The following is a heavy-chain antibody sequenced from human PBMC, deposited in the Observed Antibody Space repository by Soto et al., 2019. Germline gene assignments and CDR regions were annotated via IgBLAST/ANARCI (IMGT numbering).Heavy chain of an antibody. V-gene: IGHV1-69*13. CDR2: IMPIFGTA. Sequence: ASVKVSSKASGAPFSSPAISWVRQAPGQGLEWMGGIMPIFGTATYALKFKGRVTITADESTMTAYMELSSLRSEDTAVYYWARRAGHKGYCSSTGCRKGYYYYGMDVWGQGTMVTVSS. CDR1: GAPFSSPA. J-gene: IGHJ6*02. CDR3: ARRAGHKGYCSSTGCRKGYYYYGMDV. D-gene: IGHD2-2*01.